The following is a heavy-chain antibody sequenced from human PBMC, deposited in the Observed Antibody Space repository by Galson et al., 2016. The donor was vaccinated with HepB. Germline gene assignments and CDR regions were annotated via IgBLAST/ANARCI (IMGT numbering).Heavy chain of an antibody. J-gene: IGHJ4*02. CDR2: ISPSSGYT. V-gene: IGHV3-11*06. CDR3: ARDLDY. Sequence: SLRLSCAASGFSFSDYYMSWIRQAPGKGLEWISYISPSSGYTNYVDSVKGRFTISRDNIKNSLYLQINSLRADDTAVYYCARDLDYWGQGTLVTVSS. CDR1: GFSFSDYY.